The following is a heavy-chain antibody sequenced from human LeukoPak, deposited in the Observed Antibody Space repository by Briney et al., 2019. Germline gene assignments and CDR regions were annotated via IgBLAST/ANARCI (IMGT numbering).Heavy chain of an antibody. D-gene: IGHD1-26*01. J-gene: IGHJ4*02. CDR1: GYTFTSYY. V-gene: IGHV1-46*01. Sequence: GASVKVSCKASGYTFTSYYMHWVRQAPGQGLEWMGIINPSGGSTSYAQKFQGRVTMTRDTSTSTVYMELSSLRSEDTAVYYCARDPPSGGSYHGLFDYWGQGTLVTVSS. CDR3: ARDPPSGGSYHGLFDY. CDR2: INPSGGST.